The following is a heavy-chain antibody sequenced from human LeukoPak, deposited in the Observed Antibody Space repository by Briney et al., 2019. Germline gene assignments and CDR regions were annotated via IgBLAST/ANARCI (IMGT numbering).Heavy chain of an antibody. D-gene: IGHD2/OR15-2a*01. CDR2: ISTSGGTI. J-gene: IGHJ4*02. Sequence: GGSLRLSCAASGFTFSSYEMNWVRQAPGKGLEGVSYISTSGGTIYYADSVTRRFTISRDTPTTSLYLQMNSLTAEDTAVYYCARWVYPGFDHCGQGTLVTVSS. CDR3: ARWVYPGFDH. CDR1: GFTFSSYE. V-gene: IGHV3-48*03.